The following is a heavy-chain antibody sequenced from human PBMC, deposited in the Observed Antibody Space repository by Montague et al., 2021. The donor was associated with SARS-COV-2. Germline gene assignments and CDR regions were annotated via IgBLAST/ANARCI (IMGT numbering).Heavy chain of an antibody. D-gene: IGHD3-10*01. CDR2: MHFTGKT. CDR3: ARDRFDFGAGRQGAIDF. J-gene: IGHJ4*02. Sequence: SETLSLTCTVYGDAITNHYWSWIRQPAGKGLEWIGRMHFTGKTNFSPFFSSRLTMSADTSKNQFSLKLTSVTAADTAIYFCARDRFDFGAGRQGAIDFWGQGTLVTVSS. V-gene: IGHV4-4*07. CDR1: GDAITNHY.